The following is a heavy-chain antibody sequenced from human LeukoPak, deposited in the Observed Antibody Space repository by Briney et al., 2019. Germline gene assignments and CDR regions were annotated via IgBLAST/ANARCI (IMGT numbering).Heavy chain of an antibody. Sequence: GGSLRLSCAASGFTFSSCAMHWVRQAPGKGLEYVSAISSNGGSTYYANSVKGRFTISRDNSKNTLYLQMGSLRAEDMAVYYCARGCSGGSCYVYWGQGTLVTVSS. J-gene: IGHJ4*02. CDR3: ARGCSGGSCYVY. CDR1: GFTFSSCA. D-gene: IGHD2-15*01. CDR2: ISSNGGST. V-gene: IGHV3-64*01.